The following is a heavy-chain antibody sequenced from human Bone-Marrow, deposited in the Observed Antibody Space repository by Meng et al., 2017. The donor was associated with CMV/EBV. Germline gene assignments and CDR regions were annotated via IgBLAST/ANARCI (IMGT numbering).Heavy chain of an antibody. CDR3: ARDLRMAYDSSGFIDY. CDR2: ISSSGSTI. CDR1: GFTFSDYY. V-gene: IGHV3-11*04. J-gene: IGHJ4*02. D-gene: IGHD3-22*01. Sequence: GGSLRLSCAASGFTFSDYYMSWIRQAPGKGLEWVSYISSSGSTIYYADSVKGRFTISRDNAKNSLYLQMNSLRAEDTAVYYCARDLRMAYDSSGFIDYWGQGTLVTVSS.